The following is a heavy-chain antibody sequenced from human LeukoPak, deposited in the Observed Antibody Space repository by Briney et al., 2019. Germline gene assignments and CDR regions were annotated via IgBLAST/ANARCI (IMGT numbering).Heavy chain of an antibody. CDR3: ARSDYGSGSYSFDY. CDR1: GFNFSNHA. J-gene: IGHJ4*02. V-gene: IGHV3-30*14. D-gene: IGHD3-10*01. CDR2: MSYDGRNN. Sequence: GGSLRLSCAASGFNFSNHAMHWVRQTPGKGLEWVAVMSYDGRNNYYADSVKGRFTISRDNSKNTLYLQMNSLRAEDTAVYYCARSDYGSGSYSFDYWGQGTLVTVSS.